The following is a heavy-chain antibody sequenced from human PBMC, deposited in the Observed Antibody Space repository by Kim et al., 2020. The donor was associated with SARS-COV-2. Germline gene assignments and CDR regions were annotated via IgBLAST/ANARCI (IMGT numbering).Heavy chain of an antibody. J-gene: IGHJ6*02. Sequence: SQTLSLTCAVYGGSFSGYHWSWIRQPPGKGLDWIGEINHSGSTNYNPSLKSRVTISVDTSKNQFSLTLRSVTAADTAVYYCARGRAGVVPGPILGIGPHYDYYVMDVWGQGTTVTVSS. CDR3: ARGRAGVVPGPILGIGPHYDYYVMDV. CDR2: INHSGST. V-gene: IGHV4-34*01. D-gene: IGHD2-2*02. CDR1: GGSFSGYH.